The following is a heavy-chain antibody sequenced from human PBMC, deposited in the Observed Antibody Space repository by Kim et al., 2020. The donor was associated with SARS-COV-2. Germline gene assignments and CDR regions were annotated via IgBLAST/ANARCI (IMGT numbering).Heavy chain of an antibody. J-gene: IGHJ6*02. Sequence: SETLSLTCTVSIGSMSSYYWSWIRQSPGKGLEWIGYIHSSGSTKYTPSLKSRVTISLDTSKNQFSLSLSSVAAADTAVYYCARSKEQWGLFLNYYGMDVWGQGTTVTVSS. CDR1: IGSMSSYY. CDR2: IHSSGST. D-gene: IGHD6-19*01. V-gene: IGHV4-59*13. CDR3: ARSKEQWGLFLNYYGMDV.